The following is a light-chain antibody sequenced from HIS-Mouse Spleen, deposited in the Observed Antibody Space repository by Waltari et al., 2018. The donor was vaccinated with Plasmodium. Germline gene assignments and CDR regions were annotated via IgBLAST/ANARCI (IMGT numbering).Light chain of an antibody. CDR3: QQYNNWSFT. CDR2: GAS. Sequence: EIVLTKSPAPLSVSPGERATLACRASQSVSSNLAWYQQKPGQAPRLLIYGASTRATGIPARFSGSGSGTEFTLTISSLQSEDFAVYYCQQYNNWSFTFGPGTKVDIK. J-gene: IGKJ3*01. V-gene: IGKV3-15*01. CDR1: QSVSSN.